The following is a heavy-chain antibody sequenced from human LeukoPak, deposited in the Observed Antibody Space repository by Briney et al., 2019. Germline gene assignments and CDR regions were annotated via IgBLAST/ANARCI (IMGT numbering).Heavy chain of an antibody. Sequence: PGGSLRLSCAASGFTFSTYWMHWVRHPPGKGLVWLSRINTDGTTTTYADSVKGRFTISRDNAKNTLYLQLNSLRADATAVYFCARGGVSSPTIDCWGQGTLVTLSS. CDR2: INTDGTTT. D-gene: IGHD6-19*01. V-gene: IGHV3-74*01. J-gene: IGHJ4*02. CDR1: GFTFSTYW. CDR3: ARGGVSSPTIDC.